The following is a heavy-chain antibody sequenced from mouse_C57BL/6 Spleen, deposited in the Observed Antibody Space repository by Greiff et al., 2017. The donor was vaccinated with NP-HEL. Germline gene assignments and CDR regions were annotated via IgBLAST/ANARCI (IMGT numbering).Heavy chain of an antibody. D-gene: IGHD1-1*01. CDR2: IDPSDSET. CDR3: ARSPITTVGHFDY. J-gene: IGHJ2*01. CDR1: GYTFTSYW. V-gene: IGHV1-52*01. Sequence: VQLQQPGAELVRPGSSVKLSCKASGYTFTSYWMHWVKQRPIQGLEWIGNIDPSDSETHYNQKFKDKATLTVDKSSSTAYMQLSSLTSVNSAVYYCARSPITTVGHFDYWGQGTTLTVSS.